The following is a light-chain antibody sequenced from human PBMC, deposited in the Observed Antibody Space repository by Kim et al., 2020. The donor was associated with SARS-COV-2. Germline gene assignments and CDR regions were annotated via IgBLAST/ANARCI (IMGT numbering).Light chain of an antibody. J-gene: IGKJ2*01. Sequence: VSPGERATLSCRASQSVSSNLAWYQQKPGQAPRLLIYGASTRATGIPARFSGSGSGTEFTLTISSLQSEDFAVYYCQQYNNWPMYTFGQGTNLEIK. CDR2: GAS. CDR3: QQYNNWPMYT. CDR1: QSVSSN. V-gene: IGKV3-15*01.